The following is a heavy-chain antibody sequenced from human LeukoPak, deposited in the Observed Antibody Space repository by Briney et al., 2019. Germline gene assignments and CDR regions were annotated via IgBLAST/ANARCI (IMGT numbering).Heavy chain of an antibody. Sequence: PSETLSLTCAVSGGSISSGGYSWSWIRQPPGKGLEWIGYIYYSGSTYYNPSLKSRVTISVDTSKNQFSLKLSSVTAADTAVYYCARGHRYGGYRFDYWGQGTLVTVSS. D-gene: IGHD5-12*01. CDR1: GGSISSGGYS. V-gene: IGHV4-30-4*07. CDR2: IYYSGST. J-gene: IGHJ4*02. CDR3: ARGHRYGGYRFDY.